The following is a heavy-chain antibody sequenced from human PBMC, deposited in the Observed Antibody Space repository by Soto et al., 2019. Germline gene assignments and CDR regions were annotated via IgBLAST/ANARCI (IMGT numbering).Heavy chain of an antibody. Sequence: ESVGGVVQPGRSLRLSCAASGFTFSSYGMHWVRQAPGKGLEWVAVIWYDGSNKYYADSVKGRFTISRDNSKNTLYLQMNSLRAEDTAVYYCARERLGPGYFDYWGQGTLVTVSS. D-gene: IGHD3-10*01. V-gene: IGHV3-33*01. CDR2: IWYDGSNK. CDR3: ARERLGPGYFDY. J-gene: IGHJ4*02. CDR1: GFTFSSYG.